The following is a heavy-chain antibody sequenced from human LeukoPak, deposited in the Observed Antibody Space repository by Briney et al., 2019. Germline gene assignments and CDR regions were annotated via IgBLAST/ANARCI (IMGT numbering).Heavy chain of an antibody. D-gene: IGHD5-24*01. CDR2: IYYSGST. CDR3: ARRGEMATIQDYYYGMDV. V-gene: IGHV4-39*01. Sequence: SETLSLTCTVSGGSISSSSYSWGWIRQPPGKGLEWIGSIYYSGSTYYNPSLKSRVTISVDTSKNQFSLKLSSVTAADTAVYYCARRGEMATIQDYYYGMDVWGQGTTVTVSS. J-gene: IGHJ6*02. CDR1: GGSISSSSYS.